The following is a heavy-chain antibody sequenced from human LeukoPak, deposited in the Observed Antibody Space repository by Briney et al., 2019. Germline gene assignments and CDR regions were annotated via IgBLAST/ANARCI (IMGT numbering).Heavy chain of an antibody. Sequence: GGSLRLSCAASGFTFSSYSMNWVRQAPGKGLEWVSSISSSSSYIYYADSVKGRSTISRDNAKNTLYLQMNSLRAEDTAVYYCARFRYSGSYYFDYWAQGTLVTVSS. CDR3: ARFRYSGSYYFDY. V-gene: IGHV3-21*01. J-gene: IGHJ4*02. D-gene: IGHD1-26*01. CDR1: GFTFSSYS. CDR2: ISSSSSYI.